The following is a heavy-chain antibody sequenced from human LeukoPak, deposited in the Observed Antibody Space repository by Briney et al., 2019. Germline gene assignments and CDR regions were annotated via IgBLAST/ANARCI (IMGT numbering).Heavy chain of an antibody. V-gene: IGHV3-30-3*01. CDR2: ISYDGSNK. Sequence: GGSLRLSCAASGFTFSSYAMPWVRQAPGKGLEWVAVISYDGSNKYYADSVKGRFTISRDNSKNTLYLQMNSLRAEDTAVYYCARDEFGDYNDSSGYLLDYWGQGTLVTVSS. CDR1: GFTFSSYA. D-gene: IGHD3-22*01. CDR3: ARDEFGDYNDSSGYLLDY. J-gene: IGHJ4*02.